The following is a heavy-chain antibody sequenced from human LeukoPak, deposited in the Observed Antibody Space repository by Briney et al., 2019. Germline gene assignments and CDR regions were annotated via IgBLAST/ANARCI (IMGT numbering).Heavy chain of an antibody. CDR3: ASSIDY. Sequence: GGSLRLSCAASGFTFSSYAMHWVRQAPGKGLEWVAVISYDGSNKYYADSVKGRFTISRDNAKSSLYLQMNSLRAEDTAVYYCASSIDYWGQGTLVTVSS. J-gene: IGHJ4*02. CDR1: GFTFSSYA. D-gene: IGHD2-2*01. V-gene: IGHV3-30*04. CDR2: ISYDGSNK.